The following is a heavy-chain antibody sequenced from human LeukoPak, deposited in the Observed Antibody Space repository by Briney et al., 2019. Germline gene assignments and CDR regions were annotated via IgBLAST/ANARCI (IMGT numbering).Heavy chain of an antibody. CDR2: IRHDGSNK. D-gene: IGHD3-10*02. J-gene: IGHJ6*04. Sequence: GGSLRLSCAASGFTFSSYGIHWVRQAPGKGLEWVAFIRHDGSNKYYADSVKGRFTISRDNSKSTLYPQMNSLRAEDTAVYYCAELGITMIGGVWGKGTTVTISS. V-gene: IGHV3-30*02. CDR1: GFTFSSYG. CDR3: AELGITMIGGV.